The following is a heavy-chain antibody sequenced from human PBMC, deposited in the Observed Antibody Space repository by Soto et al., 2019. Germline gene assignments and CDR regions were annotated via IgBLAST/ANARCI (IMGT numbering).Heavy chain of an antibody. CDR2: IKRDGSEK. CDR3: ARAGSPSAFDI. Sequence: LRLSCSASLFTFSSHWMSWVRQAPGKGLEWVANIKRDGSEKYYVDAVKGRFTISRDNAKKSLYLQMNRLRAEDTAVYYCARAGSPSAFDIWGQGTMVTVSS. J-gene: IGHJ3*02. V-gene: IGHV3-7*03. CDR1: LFTFSSHW.